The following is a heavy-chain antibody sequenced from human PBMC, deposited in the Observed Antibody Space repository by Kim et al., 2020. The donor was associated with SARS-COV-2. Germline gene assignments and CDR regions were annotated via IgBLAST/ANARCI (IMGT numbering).Heavy chain of an antibody. V-gene: IGHV4-34*01. D-gene: IGHD3-22*01. Sequence: TNCNPSLKKRVTISVDTSKSQFSLKLSSVTAADTAVYYCARGRSRGRFDYWGQGTLVTVSS. J-gene: IGHJ4*02. CDR2: T. CDR3: ARGRSRGRFDY.